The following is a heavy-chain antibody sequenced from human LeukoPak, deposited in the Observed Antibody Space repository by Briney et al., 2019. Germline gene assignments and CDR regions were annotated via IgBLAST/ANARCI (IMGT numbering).Heavy chain of an antibody. Sequence: SETLSLTCTVSGGSISGYYWSWIRQPPGKGLEWIGYIYYSGSTNYNPSLKSRVTISVDTSKNQFSLKLSSMTAADTAVYYCAKGNQLAGKWYFDYWGQGTLVTVSS. CDR1: GGSISGYY. V-gene: IGHV4-59*08. CDR3: AKGNQLAGKWYFDY. D-gene: IGHD2-2*01. J-gene: IGHJ4*02. CDR2: IYYSGST.